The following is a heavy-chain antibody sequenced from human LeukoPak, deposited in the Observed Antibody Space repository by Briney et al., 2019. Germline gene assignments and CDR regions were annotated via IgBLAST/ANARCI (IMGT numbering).Heavy chain of an antibody. Sequence: ASVKVSCKASGYTFTSYYMHWVRQAPGQGLEWMGIINPSGGSTSYAQKFQGRVTITRDTSTSTAYMELSSLRSEDTTVYYCVRDGEGAAISVNYWFDPWGQGTVVTVSS. CDR2: INPSGGST. CDR1: GYTFTSYY. J-gene: IGHJ5*02. V-gene: IGHV1-46*01. CDR3: VRDGEGAAISVNYWFDP. D-gene: IGHD2-2*02.